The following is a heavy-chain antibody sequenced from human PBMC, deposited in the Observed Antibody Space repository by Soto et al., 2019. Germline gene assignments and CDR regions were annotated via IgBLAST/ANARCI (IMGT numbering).Heavy chain of an antibody. V-gene: IGHV3-23*01. Sequence: EVQLLESGGGLVQPGGSLRLSCAASGFTFTSYAMSWVRQTPGKGLEWVSTINNSGGSAYYADSVKGRFTISRDNSKNTLYLQMNSLRAEDTAVYYCALLTGVDWGSFRYPWGFDYWGQGTLVTVSS. CDR1: GFTFTSYA. J-gene: IGHJ4*02. CDR2: INNSGGSA. CDR3: ALLTGVDWGSFRYPWGFDY. D-gene: IGHD3-16*02.